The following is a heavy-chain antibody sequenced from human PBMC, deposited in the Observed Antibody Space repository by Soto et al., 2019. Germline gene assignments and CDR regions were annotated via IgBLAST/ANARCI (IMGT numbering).Heavy chain of an antibody. Sequence: PGGSLRLSCAASGFTFSSYAMSWVRQAPGKGLEWVSAISGSGGSTYYADSVKGRFTISRDNSKNTLYLQMNSLRAEDTAVYYCAKDPYGDYRYYYYGMDVWGQGTTVTVSS. J-gene: IGHJ6*02. D-gene: IGHD4-17*01. CDR2: ISGSGGST. CDR3: AKDPYGDYRYYYYGMDV. V-gene: IGHV3-23*01. CDR1: GFTFSSYA.